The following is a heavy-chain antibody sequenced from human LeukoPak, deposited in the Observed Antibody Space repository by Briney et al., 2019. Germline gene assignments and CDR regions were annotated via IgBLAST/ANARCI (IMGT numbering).Heavy chain of an antibody. V-gene: IGHV3-53*01. J-gene: IGHJ4*02. CDR2: TYSGGST. CDR1: GFSVSSNY. CDR3: ATKRGYNYGLDY. D-gene: IGHD5-18*01. Sequence: GGSLRLSCAASGFSVSSNYMSWVRQAPGKGLEWVSVTYSGGSTSYADSVKGRFTISRDNSKNTLYLQTNSLRVEDTAVYYCATKRGYNYGLDYWGQGTLVTVSS.